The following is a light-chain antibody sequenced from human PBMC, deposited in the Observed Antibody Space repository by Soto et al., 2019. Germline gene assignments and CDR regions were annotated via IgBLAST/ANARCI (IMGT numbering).Light chain of an antibody. CDR2: NTS. J-gene: IGLJ3*02. CDR1: TGAVTSGHY. Sequence: QAVVTQEPSLTVSPGGTVTLTCGSSTGAVTSGHYPYWFQQKPGQAPRTLVYNTSDKHSWAPARFSGSLLGGKAALTLSGAQPEDEAEYHCLLSYSGARVFGGGTKVTVL. CDR3: LLSYSGARV. V-gene: IGLV7-46*01.